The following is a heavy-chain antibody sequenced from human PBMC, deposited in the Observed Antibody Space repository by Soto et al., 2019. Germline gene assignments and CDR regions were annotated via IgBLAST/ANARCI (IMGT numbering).Heavy chain of an antibody. V-gene: IGHV3-13*05. CDR2: LGAADDP. J-gene: IGHJ6*02. CDR1: ASTLSAYD. D-gene: IGHD2-15*01. Sequence: PGGSLRLSCAASASTLSAYDMHWVRQPNGKGLEWVSALGAADDPYYLGSVKGRFTISRENAKNSLYLQMNNLRAGDTAVYYCARAYSGRLPRRADYYYAMDVWGQGTTVTVSS. CDR3: ARAYSGRLPRRADYYYAMDV.